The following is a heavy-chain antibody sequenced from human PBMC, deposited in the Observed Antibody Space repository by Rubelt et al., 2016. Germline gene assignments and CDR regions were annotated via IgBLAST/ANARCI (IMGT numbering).Heavy chain of an antibody. V-gene: IGHV3-9*01. J-gene: IGHJ4*02. CDR3: ARDLGWFGELLGRRSAPDY. CDR1: DYA. Sequence: DYAMHWVRQAPGKGLEWVSGISWNSGSIGYADSVKGRFTISRDNAKNSLYLQMNSLRAEDTAVYYCARDLGWFGELLGRRSAPDYWGQGTLVTVSS. D-gene: IGHD3-10*01. CDR2: ISWNSGSI.